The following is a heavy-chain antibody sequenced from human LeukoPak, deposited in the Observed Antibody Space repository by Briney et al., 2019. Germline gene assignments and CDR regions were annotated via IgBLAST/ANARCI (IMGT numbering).Heavy chain of an antibody. V-gene: IGHV1-46*01. D-gene: IGHD6-13*01. CDR3: ARDSSRWSFGY. J-gene: IGHJ4*02. CDR2: LNPTSGRT. Sequence: ASVKVSCKASGYTFTRYSMHWVRQAPGQGLEWMAILNPTSGRTTYAQKFQGRVTMTRDTSSSTVYMELSSLRSEDTAMYYCARDSSRWSFGYWGQGTPVTVSS. CDR1: GYTFTRYS.